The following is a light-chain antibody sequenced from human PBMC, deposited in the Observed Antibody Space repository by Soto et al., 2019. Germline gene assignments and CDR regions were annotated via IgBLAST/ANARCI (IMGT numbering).Light chain of an antibody. CDR3: QQYNSYSYT. CDR1: QSISSW. V-gene: IGKV1-5*03. J-gene: IGKJ2*01. CDR2: KAS. Sequence: DIQMTLSPSTLSASVGDRVTITCRASQSISSWLAWYQQKPGKAPTLLIHKASSLESGVPSRFSGGGSGTEFTLTISSLQPDDFGTYYCQQYNSYSYTFGQGTKLEIK.